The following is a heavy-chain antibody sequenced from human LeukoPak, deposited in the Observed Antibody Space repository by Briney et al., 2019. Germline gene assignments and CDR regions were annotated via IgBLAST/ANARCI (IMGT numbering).Heavy chain of an antibody. Sequence: SETLSLTCTVSGGSISSYYWSWIRQPPGKGLEWIGYIYYSGSTNYNPSLKSRVTISVDTSKNQFSLKLSSVTAADTAVYYCARHYYDYVWGSPRDAFDIWGQGTMVTVSS. D-gene: IGHD3-16*01. V-gene: IGHV4-59*08. CDR1: GGSISSYY. CDR2: IYYSGST. J-gene: IGHJ3*02. CDR3: ARHYYDYVWGSPRDAFDI.